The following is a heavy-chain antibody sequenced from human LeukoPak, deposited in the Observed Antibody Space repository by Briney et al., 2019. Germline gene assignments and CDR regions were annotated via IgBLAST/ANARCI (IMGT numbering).Heavy chain of an antibody. Sequence: ASVKVSCKASGYTFTSYGISWVRQAPGQGLEWMGWISAYNGNTNYAQKLQGRVTMTTDTSTSTAYMELRSLRSDDTAVYYCAREPIATVRGVGNDFDYWGQGTLVTVSS. V-gene: IGHV1-18*01. CDR2: ISAYNGNT. D-gene: IGHD3-10*01. CDR3: AREPIATVRGVGNDFDY. CDR1: GYTFTSYG. J-gene: IGHJ4*02.